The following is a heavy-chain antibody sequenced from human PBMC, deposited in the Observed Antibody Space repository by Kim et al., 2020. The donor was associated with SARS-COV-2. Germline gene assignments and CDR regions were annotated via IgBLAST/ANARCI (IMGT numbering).Heavy chain of an antibody. CDR1: GFTVSSNY. D-gene: IGHD1-26*01. Sequence: GGSLRLSCAASGFTVSSNYMSWVRQAPGKGLEGVSVIYSGGGTYYADSVKGRFTISRDNSKNTLYLQMNSLRAEDTAVYYCARGLSIVGATIGGWGQGTLVTVSS. CDR3: ARGLSIVGATIGG. J-gene: IGHJ4*02. V-gene: IGHV3-53*01. CDR2: IYSGGGT.